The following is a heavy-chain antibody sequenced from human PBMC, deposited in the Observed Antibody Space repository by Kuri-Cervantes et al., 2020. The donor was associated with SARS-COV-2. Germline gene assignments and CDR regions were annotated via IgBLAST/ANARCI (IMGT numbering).Heavy chain of an antibody. J-gene: IGHJ4*02. CDR3: AKAFYGGNRGGVDY. V-gene: IGHV3-9*01. Sequence: GGSLRLSCASSGFTFDDYAMHGARQAPGKGLEGVSGISWNSGSIGYADSVKGRFTISRDNAKNSLYLQMNSLRAEDTALYYCAKAFYGGNRGGVDYWGQGTLVTVSS. D-gene: IGHD4-23*01. CDR2: ISWNSGSI. CDR1: GFTFDDYA.